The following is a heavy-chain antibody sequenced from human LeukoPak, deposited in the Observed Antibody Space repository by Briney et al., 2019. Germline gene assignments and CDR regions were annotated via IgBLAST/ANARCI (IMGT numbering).Heavy chain of an antibody. CDR1: GFTFSSYA. CDR2: ISGSGGST. Sequence: PGGSLRLSCAASGFTFSSYAMSWVRQAPGKGLEWVSAISGSGGSTYYADSVKGRFTISRDNSKNTLYLQMNSLRAEDAAVYYCAGHYDFWGILFDYWGQGTLVTVSS. CDR3: AGHYDFWGILFDY. D-gene: IGHD3-3*01. J-gene: IGHJ4*02. V-gene: IGHV3-23*01.